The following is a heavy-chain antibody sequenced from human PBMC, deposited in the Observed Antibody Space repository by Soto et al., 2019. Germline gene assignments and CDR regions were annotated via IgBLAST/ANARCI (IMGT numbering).Heavy chain of an antibody. D-gene: IGHD4-17*01. CDR1: GGSFSGYY. CDR2: INHSGST. J-gene: IGHJ5*02. Sequence: QVQLQQWGAGLLKPSETLSLTCAVYGGSFSGYYWSWIRQPPGKGLEWIGEINHSGSTNYNPSLKSRVTLSVDTSKNLFSLKLSSVTAAETVVYYCARSFPGRNPLTTLITDWWGRRLCWFDPWGQGTLVTVSS. CDR3: ARSFPGRNPLTTLITDWWGRRLCWFDP. V-gene: IGHV4-34*01.